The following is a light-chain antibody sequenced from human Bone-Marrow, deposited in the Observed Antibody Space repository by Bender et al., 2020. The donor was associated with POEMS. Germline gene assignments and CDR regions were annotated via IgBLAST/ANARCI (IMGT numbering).Light chain of an antibody. CDR2: EVN. Sequence: QSALTQPASVSGSPGQSITISCIGTSSDIGNYNLVSWYQQHPGKAPKLMIYEVNKRPSGVSSRFSASKSGNTASLTISGLQAEDEAEYYCCSYGGSYSLLFGGGAKLTVL. CDR3: CSYGGSYSLL. J-gene: IGLJ2*01. CDR1: SSDIGNYNL. V-gene: IGLV2-23*02.